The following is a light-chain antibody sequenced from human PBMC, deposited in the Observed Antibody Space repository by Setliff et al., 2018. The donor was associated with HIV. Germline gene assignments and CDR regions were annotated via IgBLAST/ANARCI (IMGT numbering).Light chain of an antibody. Sequence: QSVLTQPASVSGSPGQSITISCTGTSSDVGSYNLVSWYQQHPGKAPKVMIYEVSKWPSGVSNRFSGSKSGITASLTISGLQAADEADYYCSSYTSSTPLYVFGTGTKVTVL. V-gene: IGLV2-14*02. J-gene: IGLJ1*01. CDR3: SSYTSSTPLYV. CDR1: SSDVGSYNL. CDR2: EVS.